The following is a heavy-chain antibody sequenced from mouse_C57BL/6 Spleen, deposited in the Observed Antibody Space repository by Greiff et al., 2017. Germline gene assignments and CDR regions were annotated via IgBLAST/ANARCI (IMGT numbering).Heavy chain of an antibody. Sequence: EVHLVESGPELVKPGASVKMSCKASGYPFTAYNMHWVKQSPVKSLEWIGNINPNHGGPSYNQKFKGKATLTVNKSSSTAYMEIRSLTSEDSAVYYYATGLLRFAYWGQGTLVTVSA. CDR2: INPNHGGP. D-gene: IGHD3-1*01. V-gene: IGHV1-22*01. J-gene: IGHJ3*01. CDR1: GYPFTAYN. CDR3: ATGLLRFAY.